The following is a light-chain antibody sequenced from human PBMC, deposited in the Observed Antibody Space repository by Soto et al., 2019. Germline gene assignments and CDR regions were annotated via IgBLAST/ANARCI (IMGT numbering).Light chain of an antibody. V-gene: IGKV3-20*01. Sequence: EIVLTQSPGTLSLSPGERATLSFSASQSVSSSYLAWYQQKPGQAPRLLIYSATKRATGIPDRFSGSGSGTDFTLTISRLEPEDFAVYYCQQYGSSGTFGQGTKVDIK. CDR1: QSVSSSY. J-gene: IGKJ1*01. CDR2: SAT. CDR3: QQYGSSGT.